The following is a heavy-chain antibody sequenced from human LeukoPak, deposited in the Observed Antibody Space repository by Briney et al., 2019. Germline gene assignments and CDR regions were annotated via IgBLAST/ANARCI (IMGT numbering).Heavy chain of an antibody. CDR2: IIPIFGTA. V-gene: IGHV1-69*05. Sequence: ASVKVSCKASGGTFSNYAISWVRQAPGQGLEWMGGIIPIFGTANYAQKFQGRVTITTDESTSTAYMELSSLRSEDTAVYYCARVSCSGGSCDYYYYMDVWGKGTTVTVSS. J-gene: IGHJ6*03. CDR1: GGTFSNYA. CDR3: ARVSCSGGSCDYYYYMDV. D-gene: IGHD2-15*01.